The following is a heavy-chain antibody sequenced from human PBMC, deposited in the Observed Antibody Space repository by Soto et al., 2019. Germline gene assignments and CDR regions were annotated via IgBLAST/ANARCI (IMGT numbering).Heavy chain of an antibody. CDR3: AGGYCSGGSCFLFDI. J-gene: IGHJ3*02. CDR2: IYYSGGT. CDR1: GGSISSYY. Sequence: SETLSLTCTVSGGSISSYYWSWIRQPPGKGLEWIGYIYYSGGTNYNPSLESRVTISVDTSKNQFSLKLSSVTAADTAVYYCAGGYCSGGSCFLFDIWGQGTMVTVSS. V-gene: IGHV4-59*01. D-gene: IGHD2-15*01.